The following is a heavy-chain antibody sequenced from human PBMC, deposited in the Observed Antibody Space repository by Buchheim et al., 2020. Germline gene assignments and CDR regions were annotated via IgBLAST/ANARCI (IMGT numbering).Heavy chain of an antibody. J-gene: IGHJ4*02. Sequence: QVQLVESGGALVKPGGSLRLSCADSGFVFSDYYMTGIRQAPGKGLEWVSYVSSTSKTIYYVDSVKGRFAISRDNDDNSLFLQMNRLRADDTAVYYCARVRLTSWSAFDYWGQGT. CDR3: ARVRLTSWSAFDY. V-gene: IGHV3-11*01. CDR2: VSSTSKTI. D-gene: IGHD1-26*01. CDR1: GFVFSDYY.